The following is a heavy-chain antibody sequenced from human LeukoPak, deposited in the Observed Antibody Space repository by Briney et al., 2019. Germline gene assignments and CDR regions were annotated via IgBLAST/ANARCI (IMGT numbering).Heavy chain of an antibody. CDR2: MNPKTGNT. D-gene: IGHD2-21*02. CDR3: ARNGDLDY. CDR1: GYTFTSYD. V-gene: IGHV1-8*01. J-gene: IGHJ4*02. Sequence: ASVKVSCKTSGYTFTSYDINWVRQAAGQGLDWMAWMNPKTGNTGYAPNFQGRVTLTWNTSISTAYIELNSLKSDDTAVYYCARNGDLDYWGQGTLVTVSS.